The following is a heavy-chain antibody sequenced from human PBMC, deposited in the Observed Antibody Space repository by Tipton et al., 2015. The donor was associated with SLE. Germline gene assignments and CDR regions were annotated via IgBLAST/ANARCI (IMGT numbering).Heavy chain of an antibody. D-gene: IGHD6-19*01. V-gene: IGHV4-38-2*02. CDR3: AAVSSALWDFGY. Sequence: LSLTCTVSGYSISSGYYWGWTRQPPGKGLEWIGSIYHSGSTYYNPSLKSRVTISVDTSKNQFSLKLSSVTAADTAVYYCAAVSSALWDFGYWGQGTLVTVSS. J-gene: IGHJ4*02. CDR1: GYSISSGYY. CDR2: IYHSGST.